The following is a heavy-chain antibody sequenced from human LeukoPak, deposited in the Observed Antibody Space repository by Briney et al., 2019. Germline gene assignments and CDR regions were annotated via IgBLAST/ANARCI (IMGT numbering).Heavy chain of an antibody. CDR3: ARDPGAYGDYFRPSGWDS. CDR2: IIPVAGVT. V-gene: IGHV1-69*04. D-gene: IGHD4-17*01. CDR1: GGTFSNYA. J-gene: IGHJ4*02. Sequence: WASVKVSCTASGGTFSNYAIGWVRQAPGQGLEWMGRIIPVAGVTNNAQKFQGRVTITADTSTSTAYMELRNLISEDTAVYYCARDPGAYGDYFRPSGWDSWGQGTLVIVSS.